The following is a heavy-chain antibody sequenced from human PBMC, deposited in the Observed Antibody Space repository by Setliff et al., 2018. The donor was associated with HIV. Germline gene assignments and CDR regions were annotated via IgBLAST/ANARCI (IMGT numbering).Heavy chain of an antibody. V-gene: IGHV1-2*02. D-gene: IGHD3-3*01. CDR1: GYTFTGYY. CDR3: ATSTSRFFWNGFYQGGFGSRNSHSFEN. Sequence: ASVKVSCKASGYTFTGYYLHWVRQAPGQGLEWVGWINPNTGGTNYAQKLQGRVTMTTDTSITTAYMELSRLRSDDTAMYYCATSTSRFFWNGFYQGGFGSRNSHSFENWGQGTLVTVSS. CDR2: INPNTGGT. J-gene: IGHJ4*02.